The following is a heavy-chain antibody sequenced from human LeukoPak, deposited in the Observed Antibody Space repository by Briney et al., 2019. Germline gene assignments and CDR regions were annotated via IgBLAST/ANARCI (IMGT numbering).Heavy chain of an antibody. J-gene: IGHJ4*02. D-gene: IGHD6-19*01. CDR3: AKDLSSGWESYYFDY. Sequence: AGGSLRLSCAASGFTFSSYAMSWVRQAPGKGLEWVSTISGSGGSTYYADSVKGRFTISRDNSKNTLYLQMNSLRAEDTAVYYCAKDLSSGWESYYFDYWGQGTLVTVSS. V-gene: IGHV3-23*01. CDR2: ISGSGGST. CDR1: GFTFSSYA.